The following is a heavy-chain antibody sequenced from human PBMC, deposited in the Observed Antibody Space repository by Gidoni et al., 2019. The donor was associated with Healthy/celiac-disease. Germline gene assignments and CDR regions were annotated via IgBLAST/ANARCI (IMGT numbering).Heavy chain of an antibody. V-gene: IGHV3-15*01. J-gene: IGHJ3*02. CDR3: TTADELLEAFDI. CDR2: IKSKTDGGTT. D-gene: IGHD3-3*01. CDR1: GFTFSNAW. Sequence: EVQLVESGGGLVKPGGSLRLSCAASGFTFSNAWMSWVRQAPGKGLEWVGPIKSKTDGGTTDYAAPVKGRFTISRDDSKNTLYLQMNSLKTEDTAVYYCTTADELLEAFDIWGQGTMVTVSS.